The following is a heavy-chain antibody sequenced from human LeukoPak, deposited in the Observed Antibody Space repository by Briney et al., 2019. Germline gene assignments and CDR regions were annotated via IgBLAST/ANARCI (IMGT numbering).Heavy chain of an antibody. J-gene: IGHJ4*02. CDR2: ISYDGSNK. V-gene: IGHV3-30-3*01. D-gene: IGHD2-15*01. CDR1: GFTFSSYA. Sequence: GGSLRLSCAASGFTFSSYAMHWVRQAPGKGLEWVAVISYDGSNKYYADSVKGRFTISRDNSKNTLYLQMNSLRAEDTAVYYCAKGATRGDIVVVVASYFDYWGQGTLVTVSS. CDR3: AKGATRGDIVVVVASYFDY.